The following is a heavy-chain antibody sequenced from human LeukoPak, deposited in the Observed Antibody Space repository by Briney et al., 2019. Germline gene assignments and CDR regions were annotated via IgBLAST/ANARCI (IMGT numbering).Heavy chain of an antibody. CDR1: GFTFGSYG. CDR3: AKDPHYYGSGSYYKAVDY. V-gene: IGHV3-23*01. Sequence: GGSLRLSCAASGFTFGSYGMSWVRQAPGKGLEWVSAISGSGGSTYYADSVKGRFTISRDNSKNTLYLQMNSLRAEDTAVYYCAKDPHYYGSGSYYKAVDYWGQGTLVTVSS. CDR2: ISGSGGST. J-gene: IGHJ4*02. D-gene: IGHD3-10*01.